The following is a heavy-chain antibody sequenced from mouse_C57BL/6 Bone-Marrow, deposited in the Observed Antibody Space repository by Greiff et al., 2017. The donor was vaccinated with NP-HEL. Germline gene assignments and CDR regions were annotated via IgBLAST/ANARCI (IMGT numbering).Heavy chain of an antibody. J-gene: IGHJ4*01. CDR1: GFTFSDYG. CDR3: ARDYYGSSYDAMDY. D-gene: IGHD1-1*01. CDR2: ISSGSSTI. V-gene: IGHV5-17*01. Sequence: DVQLQESGGGLVKPGGSLKLSCAASGFTFSDYGMHWVRQAPEKGLEWVAYISSGSSTIYYADTVKGRFTISRDNAKNTLFLQMTSLRSEDTAMYYCARDYYGSSYDAMDYWGQGTSVTVSS.